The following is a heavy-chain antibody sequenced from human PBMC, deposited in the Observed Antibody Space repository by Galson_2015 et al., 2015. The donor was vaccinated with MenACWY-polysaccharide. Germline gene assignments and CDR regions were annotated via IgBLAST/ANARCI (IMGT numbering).Heavy chain of an antibody. CDR1: AFTFSSYW. V-gene: IGHV3-7*01. J-gene: IGHJ4*02. Sequence: SLRLSCAASAFTFSSYWMSWVRQAPGKGLEWVANIKEDGSDKYYVDSVKGRFTISRDNAKNSLYLQMNSLRAEDTAVYYCARRRVGLGNYCDYWGQGTLGTVS. CDR3: ARRRVGLGNYCDY. D-gene: IGHD3-16*01. CDR2: IKEDGSDK.